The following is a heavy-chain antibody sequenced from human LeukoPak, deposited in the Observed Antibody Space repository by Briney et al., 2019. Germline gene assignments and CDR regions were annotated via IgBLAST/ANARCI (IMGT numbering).Heavy chain of an antibody. Sequence: ASVKVSCKASGYAFTGYYMHWVRQAPGQGLEWMGWINPNSGGTNYAQKFQGRVTMTRDTSISTAYMELSRLRSDDTAVYYCARAQSADFWSGYYLYYYYYGMDVWGQGTTVTVSS. CDR1: GYAFTGYY. V-gene: IGHV1-2*02. D-gene: IGHD3-3*01. CDR2: INPNSGGT. J-gene: IGHJ6*02. CDR3: ARAQSADFWSGYYLYYYYYGMDV.